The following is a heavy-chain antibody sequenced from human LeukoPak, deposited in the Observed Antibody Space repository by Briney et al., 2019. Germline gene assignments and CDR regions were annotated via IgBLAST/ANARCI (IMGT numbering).Heavy chain of an antibody. D-gene: IGHD1-26*01. J-gene: IGHJ5*02. CDR2: INAGNGNT. V-gene: IGHV1-3*03. Sequence: WASVKVSCKASGGTFSIYAISWVRQAPGQGLEWMGWINAGNGNTKYSQEFQGRVTITRDTSASTAYMELSSLRSEDMAVYYCARGSRGYWFDTWGQGTLVIVSS. CDR1: GGTFSIYA. CDR3: ARGSRGYWFDT.